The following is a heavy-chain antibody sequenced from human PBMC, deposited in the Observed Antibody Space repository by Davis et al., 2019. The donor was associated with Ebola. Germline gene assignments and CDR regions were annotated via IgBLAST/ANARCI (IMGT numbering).Heavy chain of an antibody. V-gene: IGHV3-30*04. J-gene: IGHJ6*02. Sequence: PGGSLRLSCADSAITFSSYAMTWVRQAPGKGLEWVAVISYDGSNKYYADSVKGRFTISRDNSKNTLYLQMNSLRAEDTAVYYCAKGSHRYCISTSCYVPSGAGYYYYGMDVWGQGTTVTVSS. CDR2: ISYDGSNK. D-gene: IGHD2-2*01. CDR3: AKGSHRYCISTSCYVPSGAGYYYYGMDV. CDR1: AITFSSYA.